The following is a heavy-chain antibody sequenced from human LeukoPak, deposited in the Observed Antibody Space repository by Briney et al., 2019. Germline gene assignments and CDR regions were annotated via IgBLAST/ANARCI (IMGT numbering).Heavy chain of an antibody. CDR2: ISSSGSTI. Sequence: GGSLRLSCAAYGFSFSDYYMSWIRQAPGKGLEWVSYISSSGSTIYYADSVKGRFTISRDNAKNSLYLQMNSLRAEDTAVYYCASGDYGHDAFDIWGQGTMVTVSS. CDR1: GFSFSDYY. D-gene: IGHD4-17*01. V-gene: IGHV3-11*01. CDR3: ASGDYGHDAFDI. J-gene: IGHJ3*02.